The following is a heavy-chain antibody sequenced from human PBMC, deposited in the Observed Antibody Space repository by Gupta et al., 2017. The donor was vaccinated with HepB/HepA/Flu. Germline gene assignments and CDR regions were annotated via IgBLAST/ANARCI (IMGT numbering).Heavy chain of an antibody. CDR3: ARDGGDSGVGADAFDI. CDR1: GFPFSSYG. J-gene: IGHJ3*02. D-gene: IGHD2-2*01. CDR2: IWYDGSNK. Sequence: QVQLVESGGGVVQPGRSLRLSCAASGFPFSSYGMHWVRQAPGKGLEGVAVIWYDGSNKYYADCVKGRFTISRDNSKNTLYLQMNSLRAEDTAVYYCARDGGDSGVGADAFDIWGQGTMVTVSS. V-gene: IGHV3-33*01.